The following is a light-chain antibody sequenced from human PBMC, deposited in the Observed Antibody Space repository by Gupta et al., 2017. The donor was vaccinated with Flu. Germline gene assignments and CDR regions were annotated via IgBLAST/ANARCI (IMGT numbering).Light chain of an antibody. J-gene: IGKJ3*01. V-gene: IGKV4-1*01. CDR1: HSLTYGSDNKNY. CDR2: WAS. CDR3: QQYLGTPFS. Sequence: IVVTQSPASLVVSLGETAAISCRATHSLTYGSDNKNYLAWYQRKVGQPPRLLISWASTRNSGVPDRCSGSGSGTDFTLTINNRQAEDVAVYYCQQYLGTPFSFGPGTKVD.